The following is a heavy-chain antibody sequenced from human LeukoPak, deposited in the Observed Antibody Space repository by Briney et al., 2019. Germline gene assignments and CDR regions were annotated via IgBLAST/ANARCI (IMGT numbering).Heavy chain of an antibody. J-gene: IGHJ4*02. CDR3: AKLSLFSSSWPIDDY. Sequence: GGSLRLSCAASGFTFSSYAMSWVRQAPGKGLEWVSAINGSGGSTYYADSVKGRFTISRDNSKNTLYLQMNSLRAEDAAVYYCAKLSLFSSSWPIDDYWGQGTLVTVSS. CDR2: INGSGGST. D-gene: IGHD6-13*01. V-gene: IGHV3-23*01. CDR1: GFTFSSYA.